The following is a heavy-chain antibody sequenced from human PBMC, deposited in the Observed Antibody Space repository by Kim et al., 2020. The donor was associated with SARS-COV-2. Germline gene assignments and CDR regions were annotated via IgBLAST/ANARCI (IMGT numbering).Heavy chain of an antibody. V-gene: IGHV4-4*07. CDR2: IYTSGST. J-gene: IGHJ5*02. CDR1: GGSISSYY. CDR3: ASECLEDDSSGESYNWFDP. D-gene: IGHD3-22*01. Sequence: SETLSLTCTVSGGSISSYYWSWIRQPAGKGLEWIGRIYTSGSTNYNPSLKSRVTMSVDASKNQFSLKLSSVTAADTAVYYWASECLEDDSSGESYNWFDPWGQRALVTVSS.